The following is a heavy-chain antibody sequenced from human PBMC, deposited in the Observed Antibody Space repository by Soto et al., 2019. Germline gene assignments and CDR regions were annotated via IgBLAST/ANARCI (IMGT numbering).Heavy chain of an antibody. CDR1: GFTFSSYA. Sequence: GGSLRLSCAASGFTFSSYAMHWVRQAPGKGLEWVSYISSSSSAIYYADSVKGRFTISRDNAKNSLYLQMNSLRAEDTAVYYCARDMPISTSGNYPYYFGYWGQGAPVTVSS. CDR3: ARDMPISTSGNYPYYFGY. V-gene: IGHV3-48*01. J-gene: IGHJ4*02. CDR2: ISSSSSAI. D-gene: IGHD3-10*01.